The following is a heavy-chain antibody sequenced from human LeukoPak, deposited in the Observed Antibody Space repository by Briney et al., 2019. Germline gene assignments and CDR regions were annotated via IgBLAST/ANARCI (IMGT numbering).Heavy chain of an antibody. J-gene: IGHJ3*02. CDR3: ASLWNWKAGDAFDI. CDR1: GGSISSSSYY. V-gene: IGHV4-61*02. Sequence: KASETLSLTCTVSGGSISSSSYYWSWIRQPAGKGLEWIGRIYTSGSTNYNPSLKSRVTMSVDTSKNQFSLKLSSVTAADTAVYYCASLWNWKAGDAFDIWGQGTMVTVSS. CDR2: IYTSGST. D-gene: IGHD1-1*01.